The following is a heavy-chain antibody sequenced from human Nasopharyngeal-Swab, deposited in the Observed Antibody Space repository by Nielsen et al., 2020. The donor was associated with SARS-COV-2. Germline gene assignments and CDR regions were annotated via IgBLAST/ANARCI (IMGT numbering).Heavy chain of an antibody. CDR1: GFTFSDSA. CDR2: IRSKGNNYAT. J-gene: IGHJ4*02. D-gene: IGHD2-15*01. CDR3: TRCGGGCYSGRDY. Sequence: GESLKISCAASGFTFSDSAIHWVRQASGKGLEWVGRIRSKGNNYATAYAASVKGRFTIFRDDPTNTAYLQVNSLKTEDTAVYYCTRCGGGCYSGRDYWGQGTLVTVSS. V-gene: IGHV3-73*01.